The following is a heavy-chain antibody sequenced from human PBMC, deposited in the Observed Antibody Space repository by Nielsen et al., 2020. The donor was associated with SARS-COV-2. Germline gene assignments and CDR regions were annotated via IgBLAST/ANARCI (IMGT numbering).Heavy chain of an antibody. J-gene: IGHJ6*02. V-gene: IGHV3-30*04. D-gene: IGHD6-6*01. CDR2: ISYDGSNK. Sequence: WIRQPPGKGLEWVAVISYDGSNKYYADSVKGRFTISRDNSKNTLYLQMNSLRAEDTAVYYCARRVAAHTPYYYYYGMDVWGQGTTVTVSS. CDR3: ARRVAAHTPYYYYYGMDV.